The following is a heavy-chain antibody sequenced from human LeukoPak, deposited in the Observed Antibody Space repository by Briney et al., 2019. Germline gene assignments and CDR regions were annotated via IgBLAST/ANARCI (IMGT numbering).Heavy chain of an antibody. J-gene: IGHJ4*02. V-gene: IGHV4-39*07. CDR2: MYYSGRT. CDR1: GGSISSSSYY. CDR3: ARAPHFFDTSGSRYYFDY. D-gene: IGHD3-22*01. Sequence: SETLSLTCSVSGGSISSSSYYWGWIRRPPGKGLEWIGSMYYSGRTYYNPSLKSRVTISVDTSKNQFSLKLSSVTAADTAVYYCARAPHFFDTSGSRYYFDYWGQGALVTVSS.